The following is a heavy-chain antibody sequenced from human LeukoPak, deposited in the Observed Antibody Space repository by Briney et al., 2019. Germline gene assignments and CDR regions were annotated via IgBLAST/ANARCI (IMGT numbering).Heavy chain of an antibody. CDR1: GFTFSSYA. CDR2: ISGSGGST. J-gene: IGHJ5*02. CDR3: AKGLSGWSPFDP. D-gene: IGHD6-19*01. V-gene: IGHV3-23*01. Sequence: HPGGSLRLSCAASGFTFSSYAMSWVRQAPGKGLEWVSAISGSGGSTYYADSGKGRFTISRDNSKNTLYLQMNSLRAEDTAVYYCAKGLSGWSPFDPWGQGTLVTVSS.